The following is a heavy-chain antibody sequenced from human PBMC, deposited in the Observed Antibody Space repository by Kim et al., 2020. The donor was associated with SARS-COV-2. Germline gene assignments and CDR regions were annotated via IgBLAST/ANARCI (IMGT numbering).Heavy chain of an antibody. D-gene: IGHD3-3*01. J-gene: IGHJ2*01. Sequence: GGSLRLSCAASGFTFSNYAMSWVRQAPGKGLEWVSVIKAGGDTTYYADSVKGRFTISRDNSKNTLWLQMQSLGAEDTATYYCAKDLPDWGSYYAWYFDLWCRGTLVTVSS. CDR3: AKDLPDWGSYYAWYFDL. CDR2: IKAGGDTT. CDR1: GFTFSNYA. V-gene: IGHV3-23*01.